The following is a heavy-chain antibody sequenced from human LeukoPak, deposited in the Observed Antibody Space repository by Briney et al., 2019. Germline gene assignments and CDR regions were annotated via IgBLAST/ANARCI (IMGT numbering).Heavy chain of an antibody. CDR3: ARDQIAAAPKRKDPYGMDL. J-gene: IGHJ6*02. CDR2: ISSSSSTI. CDR1: GFTFSSYS. V-gene: IGHV3-48*04. D-gene: IGHD6-13*01. Sequence: PGGSLRLSCAASGFTFSSYSMNWVRQAPGKGLEWVSYISSSSSTIYYADSVKGRFTISRDNAKNSLYLQMNSLRAEDTAVYYCARDQIAAAPKRKDPYGMDLWGQGTTVTVSS.